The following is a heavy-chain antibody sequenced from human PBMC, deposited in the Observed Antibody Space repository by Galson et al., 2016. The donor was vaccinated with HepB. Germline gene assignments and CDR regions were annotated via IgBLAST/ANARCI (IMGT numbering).Heavy chain of an antibody. D-gene: IGHD5-18*01. J-gene: IGHJ4*02. CDR1: GFSFSTQW. CDR2: INLDGSDR. CDR3: VRDGPGIPPFDY. V-gene: IGHV3-74*01. Sequence: SLRLSCATSGFSFSTQWMNWVRQVPGQGLVWVAHINLDGSDRGYADSVQGRFTISRDNAKNTLYLQMNSLRVEDTAVYYCVRDGPGIPPFDYWGQGTLVTVSS.